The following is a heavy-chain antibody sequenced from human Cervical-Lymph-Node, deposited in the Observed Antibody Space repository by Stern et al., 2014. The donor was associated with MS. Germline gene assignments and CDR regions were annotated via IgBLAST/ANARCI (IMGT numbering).Heavy chain of an antibody. Sequence: VQLVQSGVEVKKPGESLKISCKVSENIFSNFWIGWLRQMPGKSLEYGGIIYPADSDNKYSPPFEGQVPISSDQSINTAYLHWSSLKASDTAIYYCARHYGYYFDFWGQGTLVTVSS. CDR1: ENIFSNFW. CDR2: IYPADSDN. D-gene: IGHD4-17*01. J-gene: IGHJ4*02. CDR3: ARHYGYYFDF. V-gene: IGHV5-51*01.